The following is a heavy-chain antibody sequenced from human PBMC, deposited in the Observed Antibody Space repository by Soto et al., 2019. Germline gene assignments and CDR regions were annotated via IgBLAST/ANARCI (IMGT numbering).Heavy chain of an antibody. Sequence: QVQLVQSGAKVKKPGASVKVSCKASGYTFTGYYMHWVRQAPGQGLEWMGWINPNSGGTNYAQKFQGWVTMTRDTSISTAYMELSRLRSDDTAVYYCARGTSPTAAGEHIDYWGQGTLVTVSS. D-gene: IGHD6-13*01. CDR3: ARGTSPTAAGEHIDY. CDR2: INPNSGGT. V-gene: IGHV1-2*04. CDR1: GYTFTGYY. J-gene: IGHJ4*02.